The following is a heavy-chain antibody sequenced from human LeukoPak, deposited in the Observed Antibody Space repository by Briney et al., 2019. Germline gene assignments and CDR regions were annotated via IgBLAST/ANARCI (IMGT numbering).Heavy chain of an antibody. V-gene: IGHV1-8*01. Sequence: VSVKVSCKASGYTFTSYDINWVRQATGQGLEWMGWMNPNSGNTGYAQKFQGRVTMTRNTSISTAYMELSSLRSEDTAVYYCARVGAFRSHYDFWSGPRKVYWFDPWGQGTLVTVSS. CDR3: ARVGAFRSHYDFWSGPRKVYWFDP. J-gene: IGHJ5*02. CDR2: MNPNSGNT. CDR1: GYTFTSYD. D-gene: IGHD3-3*01.